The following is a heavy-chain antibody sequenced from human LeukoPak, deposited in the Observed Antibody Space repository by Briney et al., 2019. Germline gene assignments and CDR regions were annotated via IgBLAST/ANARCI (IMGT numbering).Heavy chain of an antibody. Sequence: ASVKVSCKASGYTFTNYYIHWVRQAPGQGLEWMGIINPSGGSTNFAQKFQGRVTMTTDTSTITVYMELSSLRSEDTAVYYCARQYYGSGRTDVWGQGTTVTVSS. CDR3: ARQYYGSGRTDV. CDR2: INPSGGST. D-gene: IGHD3-10*01. J-gene: IGHJ6*02. V-gene: IGHV1-46*01. CDR1: GYTFTNYY.